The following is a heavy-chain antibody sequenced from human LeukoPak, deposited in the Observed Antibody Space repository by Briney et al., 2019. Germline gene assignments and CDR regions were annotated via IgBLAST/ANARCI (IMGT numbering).Heavy chain of an antibody. D-gene: IGHD6-19*01. V-gene: IGHV3-73*01. J-gene: IGHJ4*02. CDR1: GFTFSGSD. Sequence: GGSLKLSCAASGFTFSGSDMHWVRQASGKGLEWVGRIRNKANSYATAYAASVKGRFTISRDDSKNTAYLEMNSLKTEDTAVYYCTREFHSSGWYLTFAYWGQGSQVTVSS. CDR3: TREFHSSGWYLTFAY. CDR2: IRNKANSYAT.